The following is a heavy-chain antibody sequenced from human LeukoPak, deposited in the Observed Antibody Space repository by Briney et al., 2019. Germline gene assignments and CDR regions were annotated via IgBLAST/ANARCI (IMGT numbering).Heavy chain of an antibody. Sequence: SETLSLTCTVSGGSISSSSYYWGWIRQPPGKGLEWIGSIYYSGSTYYNPSLKSRVTISVDTSKNQFSLKLSSVTAADTAVYYCARTPRTTVVNAYYFDYWGQGTLVTVSS. CDR1: GGSISSSSYY. CDR2: IYYSGST. CDR3: ARTPRTTVVNAYYFDY. J-gene: IGHJ4*02. D-gene: IGHD4-23*01. V-gene: IGHV4-39*07.